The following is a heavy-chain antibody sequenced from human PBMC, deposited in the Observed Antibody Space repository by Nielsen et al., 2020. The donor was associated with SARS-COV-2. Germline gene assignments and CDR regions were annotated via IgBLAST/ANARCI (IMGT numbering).Heavy chain of an antibody. CDR3: ARGPTVRGWFDP. CDR2: IIPIFGTA. D-gene: IGHD4-17*01. Sequence: SVKVSCKASGGTFSSYAISWVRRAPGQGLEWMGGIIPIFGTANYAQKFQGRVTITADESTSTAYMELSSLRSEDTAVYYCARGPTVRGWFDPWGQGTLVTVSS. CDR1: GGTFSSYA. J-gene: IGHJ5*02. V-gene: IGHV1-69*13.